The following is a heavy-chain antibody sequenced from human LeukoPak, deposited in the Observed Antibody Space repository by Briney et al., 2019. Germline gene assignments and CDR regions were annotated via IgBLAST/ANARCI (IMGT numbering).Heavy chain of an antibody. CDR2: INSDGSST. CDR1: GFTFSSYW. Sequence: PGGSLRLSCAASGFTFSSYWMHCVRQAPGKGLVWVSRINSDGSSTNYADSVKGRFTISRDNAKNTLYLQMNSLRAEDTAVYYCTFSSYGDHVGVDAFDIWGQGTMVTVSS. CDR3: TFSSYGDHVGVDAFDI. D-gene: IGHD4-17*01. V-gene: IGHV3-74*01. J-gene: IGHJ3*02.